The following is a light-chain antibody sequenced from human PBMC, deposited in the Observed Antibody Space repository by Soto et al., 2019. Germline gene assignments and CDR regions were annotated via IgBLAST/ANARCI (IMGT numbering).Light chain of an antibody. CDR2: GAT. Sequence: IIMTHSPGALSVSSGERAAVSCRASQSVSILLAWYQQKPGQAPRLIIKGATTRATGIRARFSGYGSGKELTITISSMQSEDFGVSYCKQYNKWHRRFGQGNKVDIK. V-gene: IGKV3-15*01. CDR1: QSVSIL. J-gene: IGKJ1*01. CDR3: KQYNKWHRR.